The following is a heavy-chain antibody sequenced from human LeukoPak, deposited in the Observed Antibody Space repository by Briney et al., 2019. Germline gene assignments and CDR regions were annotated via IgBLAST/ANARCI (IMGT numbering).Heavy chain of an antibody. CDR3: VKSIAVAGTVFDY. D-gene: IGHD6-19*01. J-gene: IGHJ4*02. Sequence: PGGSLRLSCSASGFTFSSYAMHWVRQAPGKGLEYVSAISSNGGSTYYADSVKGRFTISRDNSKNTLYLRMSSLRAEDTAVYYCVKSIAVAGTVFDYWGQGTLVTVSS. CDR2: ISSNGGST. V-gene: IGHV3-64D*06. CDR1: GFTFSSYA.